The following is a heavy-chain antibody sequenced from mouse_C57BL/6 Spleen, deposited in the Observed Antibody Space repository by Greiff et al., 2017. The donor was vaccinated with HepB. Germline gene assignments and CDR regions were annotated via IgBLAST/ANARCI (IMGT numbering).Heavy chain of an antibody. Sequence: EVQLQESGPGLVKPSQSLSLTCSVTGYSITSGYYWNWIRQFPGNKLVWMGYISYDGSNNYNPSLKNPISITRDTSKNQFFLKLNSVTTEDTATYYCASGVTTDYWGRGTTLTVSS. CDR3: ASGVTTDY. D-gene: IGHD2-2*01. CDR2: ISYDGSN. V-gene: IGHV3-6*01. CDR1: GYSITSGYY. J-gene: IGHJ2*01.